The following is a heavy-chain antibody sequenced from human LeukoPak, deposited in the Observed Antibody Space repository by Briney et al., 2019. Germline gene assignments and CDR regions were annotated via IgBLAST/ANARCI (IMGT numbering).Heavy chain of an antibody. CDR3: ARCGTIGTGGDY. J-gene: IGHJ4*02. D-gene: IGHD1-1*01. CDR2: IYPGDSDT. V-gene: IGHV5-51*01. CDR1: EYIFTTYW. Sequence: GESLTISCKGSEYIFTTYWIDCVRQMTGKGLEWMGSIYPGDSDTRYSPSFQGQVAISADKSISTAYLQWSSLKASDSAMYYCARCGTIGTGGDYWGQGTLVTVSS.